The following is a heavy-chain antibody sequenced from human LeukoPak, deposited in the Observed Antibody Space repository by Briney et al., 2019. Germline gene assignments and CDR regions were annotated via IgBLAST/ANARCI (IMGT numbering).Heavy chain of an antibody. CDR1: GFTFSDYY. Sequence: GGSLRLSCAASGFTFSDYYMSWIRQAPGKGLEWVSYISRSGSSIYYEDSVKGRFTISRDNAKNSLYLQMNSLRAEGTAVYYCARGVSISSSWYNDIWGQGTMVTVS. V-gene: IGHV3-11*01. CDR3: ARGVSISSSWYNDI. D-gene: IGHD6-13*01. J-gene: IGHJ3*02. CDR2: ISRSGSSI.